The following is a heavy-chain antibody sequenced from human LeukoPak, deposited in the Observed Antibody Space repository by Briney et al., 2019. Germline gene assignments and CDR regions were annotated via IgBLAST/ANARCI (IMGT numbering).Heavy chain of an antibody. CDR2: GYYSGNT. V-gene: IGHV4-39*01. CDR1: DGSISSGSYY. Sequence: PSETLSLTCTVSDGSISSGSYYWGWIRQPPGKGLEWIGSGYYSGNTYYNSSLKSRVTISVDTSKNQFSLTLSSVTAADTAVYYCARHFNGPDYFDYWGQGTLVTVSS. D-gene: IGHD2-8*01. J-gene: IGHJ4*02. CDR3: ARHFNGPDYFDY.